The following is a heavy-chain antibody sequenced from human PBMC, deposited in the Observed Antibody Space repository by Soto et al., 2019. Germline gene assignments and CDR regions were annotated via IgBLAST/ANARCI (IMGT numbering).Heavy chain of an antibody. CDR1: GFTFSSYG. D-gene: IGHD6-13*01. Sequence: QVQLVESGGGVVLPGRSLRLSCAASGFTFSSYGMHWVRQAPGKGLEGVAVISYDASNKYYADSVKGRFTISRDTSKNTRYLHMNTLRAEDTAVYYCAKDFIAAAGDHYYYDYGMDVWGQGTTVTVSS. J-gene: IGHJ6*02. CDR2: ISYDASNK. V-gene: IGHV3-30*18. CDR3: AKDFIAAAGDHYYYDYGMDV.